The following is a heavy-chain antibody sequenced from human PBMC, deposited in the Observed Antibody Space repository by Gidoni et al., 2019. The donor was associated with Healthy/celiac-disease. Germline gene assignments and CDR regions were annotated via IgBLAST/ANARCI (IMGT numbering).Heavy chain of an antibody. Sequence: QVQLQESGPGLVRPSETLSLPCTVPDDSISSYYWSWIRQPAGKGLEWIGRFHTSGSTNYNPSLKSRVTMSVDTSKNQFSLKLSSMTAADTAVYYCARHYGVGIDLWGQGTLVTVSS. D-gene: IGHD4-17*01. V-gene: IGHV4-4*07. CDR1: DDSISSYY. J-gene: IGHJ5*02. CDR3: ARHYGVGIDL. CDR2: FHTSGST.